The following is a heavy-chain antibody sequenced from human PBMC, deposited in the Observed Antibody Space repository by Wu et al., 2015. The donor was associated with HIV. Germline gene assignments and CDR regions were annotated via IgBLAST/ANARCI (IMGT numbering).Heavy chain of an antibody. CDR1: GYIFTGYY. D-gene: IGHD4-23*01. V-gene: IGHV1-2*02. J-gene: IGHJ4*02. CDR2: INPNSGGT. Sequence: QVQLVQSGAEVKKPGASVKVSCKASGYIFTGYYMHWVRQAPGQGLEWMGCINPNSGGTNYAQKFQGRVTMTRDTSISTAYMELSRLTSDDTAVYYCAREGYGGKSRYFDYWGQGTLVTVSS. CDR3: AREGYGGKSRYFDY.